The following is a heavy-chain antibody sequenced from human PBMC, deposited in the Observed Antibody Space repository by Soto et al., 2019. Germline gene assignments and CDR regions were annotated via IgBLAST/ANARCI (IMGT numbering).Heavy chain of an antibody. CDR2: INVYNGNT. CDR3: ARGVGSGSYYNQYNWFDP. D-gene: IGHD3-10*01. Sequence: QVQLVQSGGEVKKPGASVKVSCKASGYTFTNYGISWVRQAPGQGLEWMGWINVYNGNTKYAQKVQGRVTMTTDTSTSTAYMELRSRRSDDTAVYYCARGVGSGSYYNQYNWFDPWGKGTLVTVSS. CDR1: GYTFTNYG. J-gene: IGHJ5*02. V-gene: IGHV1-18*01.